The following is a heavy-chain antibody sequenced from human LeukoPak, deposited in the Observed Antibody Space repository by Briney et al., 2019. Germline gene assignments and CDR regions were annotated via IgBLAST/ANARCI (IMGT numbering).Heavy chain of an antibody. D-gene: IGHD3-22*01. V-gene: IGHV3-33*01. CDR2: IWYDGSNK. J-gene: IGHJ4*02. CDR1: GFTFSSYG. CDR3: AREGAYYYASSGYYDTQGAFDY. Sequence: GRSLRLSCAASGFTFSSYGMHWVRQAPGKGLEWVAVIWYDGSNKYYADSVKGRFTISRDNSKNTLYLQMNSLRAEDTAVYYCAREGAYYYASSGYYDTQGAFDYWGQGTLVTVSS.